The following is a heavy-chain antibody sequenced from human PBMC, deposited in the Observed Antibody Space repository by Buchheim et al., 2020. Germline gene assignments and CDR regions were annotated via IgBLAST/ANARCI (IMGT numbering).Heavy chain of an antibody. J-gene: IGHJ6*02. CDR2: IDWDDDK. D-gene: IGHD4-17*01. Sequence: QVTLRESGPALVKPTQTLTLTCTFSGFSLSTSGMCVSWIRQPPGKALEWLARIDWDDDKYYSTSLKTRPTISKDTSKNPVVLTMTNMDPVDTATYYCARIRVDYGDYLRGMDVWGQGTT. CDR1: GFSLSTSGMC. CDR3: ARIRVDYGDYLRGMDV. V-gene: IGHV2-70*15.